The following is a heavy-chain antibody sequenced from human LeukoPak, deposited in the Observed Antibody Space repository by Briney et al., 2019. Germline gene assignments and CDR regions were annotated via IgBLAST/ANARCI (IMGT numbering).Heavy chain of an antibody. Sequence: ASVKVSCKASGYTFTSYDINWVRQAPGQGLEWMGGIIPIFGTANYAQKFQGRVTITADESTSTAYMELSSLRSEDTAVYYCARDQDYDFWSGSPWGQGTLVTVSS. CDR1: GYTFTSYD. J-gene: IGHJ5*02. V-gene: IGHV1-69*13. CDR3: ARDQDYDFWSGSP. CDR2: IIPIFGTA. D-gene: IGHD3-3*01.